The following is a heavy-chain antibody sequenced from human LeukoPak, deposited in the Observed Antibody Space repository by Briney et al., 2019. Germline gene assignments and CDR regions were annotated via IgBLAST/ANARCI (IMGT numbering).Heavy chain of an antibody. CDR2: INPNSGGT. D-gene: IGHD2-15*01. CDR1: GYTFTGYY. J-gene: IGHJ4*02. Sequence: ASVKVPCTASGYTFTGYYMHWVRQAPGQGLEWMGWINPNSGGTNYAQKFQGRVTMTRDTSISTAYMELSRLRSDDTAVYYCAREVVVAALAHWGQGTLVTVSS. CDR3: AREVVVAALAH. V-gene: IGHV1-2*02.